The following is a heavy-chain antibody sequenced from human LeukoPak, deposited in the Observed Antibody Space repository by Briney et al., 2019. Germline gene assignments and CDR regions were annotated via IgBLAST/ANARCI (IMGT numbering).Heavy chain of an antibody. CDR1: AGSISGSDYY. CDR3: SRLTHSYYSDTSGYYPYYYMDV. J-gene: IGHJ6*03. CDR2: ISYSGKT. D-gene: IGHD3-22*01. Sequence: PSETLSLTCTVSAGSISGSDYYWGWIRQSPGKGLEWIGRISYSGKTYYNPSLKSRVTISVDTSKNHFSLRLSSVTAADTAVYYCSRLTHSYYSDTSGYYPYYYMDVWGEGTTVTVSS. V-gene: IGHV4-39*02.